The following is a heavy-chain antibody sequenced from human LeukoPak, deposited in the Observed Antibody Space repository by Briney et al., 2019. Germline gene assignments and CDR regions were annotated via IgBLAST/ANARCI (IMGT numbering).Heavy chain of an antibody. CDR3: ARDLSSSWYYFDY. CDR2: INPNSGGT. Sequence: ASVKVSCKASGYTFTGYYMHWVRQAPGQGLEWMGWINPNSGGTNYAQKLQGRVTMTRDTSISTAYMELSRLRSDDTAVYYCARDLSSSWYYFDYWGRGTLVTVSS. CDR1: GYTFTGYY. V-gene: IGHV1-2*02. D-gene: IGHD6-13*01. J-gene: IGHJ4*02.